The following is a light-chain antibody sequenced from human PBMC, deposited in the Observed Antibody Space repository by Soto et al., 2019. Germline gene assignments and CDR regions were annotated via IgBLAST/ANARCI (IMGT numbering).Light chain of an antibody. V-gene: IGKV3D-20*02. CDR3: QQRSSWPIA. Sequence: EIVLTESRVTLSLSPWERATLSCMASQSVSNNYLAWYQQKNGQAPRLLIYDASNRATGIPARFSGSGYGTDFNLTISSLETEDFAVYYCQQRSSWPIAFGPGTRLEIK. CDR2: DAS. CDR1: QSVSNNY. J-gene: IGKJ5*01.